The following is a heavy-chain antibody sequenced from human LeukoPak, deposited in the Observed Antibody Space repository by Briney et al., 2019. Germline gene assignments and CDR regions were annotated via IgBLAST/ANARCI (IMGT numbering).Heavy chain of an antibody. J-gene: IGHJ4*02. CDR3: AKVTAATGIDY. CDR2: ISGSGGST. Sequence: GGSLRLSCAASGFTFSSYAMSWVRQAPGKGLEWVSGISGSGGSTYFADSVKGRFIISRDNSKNTLDLQMNSQRAEDTAVYYCAKVTAATGIDYWGQGTLVTVSS. V-gene: IGHV3-23*01. CDR1: GFTFSSYA. D-gene: IGHD6-13*01.